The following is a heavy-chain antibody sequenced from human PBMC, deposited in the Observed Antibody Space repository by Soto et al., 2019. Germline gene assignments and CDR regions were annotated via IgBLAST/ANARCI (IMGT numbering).Heavy chain of an antibody. J-gene: IGHJ4*02. Sequence: GGSLRLSCAASGFTFSSYGMHWVRQAPGKGLEWVAVISYDGSNKYYADSVKGRFTISRDNSKNTLYLQMNSLRAEDTAVDYCAKDPGGVFYYGDYVDSSYYFDYWGQGTLVTVSS. CDR3: AKDPGGVFYYGDYVDSSYYFDY. CDR1: GFTFSSYG. V-gene: IGHV3-30*18. CDR2: ISYDGSNK. D-gene: IGHD4-17*01.